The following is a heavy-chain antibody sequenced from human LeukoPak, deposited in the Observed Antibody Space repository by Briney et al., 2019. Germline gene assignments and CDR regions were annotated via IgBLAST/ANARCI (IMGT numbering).Heavy chain of an antibody. Sequence: PGGSLRLSCAASGFTFSSYWMSWVRQAPGKGLEWVADIKQDGSEKYYVDPVKGRFTISRDNAKNSLYLQMNSLRAEDTAVYYCARARSSWSVGYYYYYMDVWGKGTTVTVSS. CDR3: ARARSSWSVGYYYYYMDV. CDR1: GFTFSSYW. CDR2: IKQDGSEK. J-gene: IGHJ6*03. D-gene: IGHD6-13*01. V-gene: IGHV3-7*01.